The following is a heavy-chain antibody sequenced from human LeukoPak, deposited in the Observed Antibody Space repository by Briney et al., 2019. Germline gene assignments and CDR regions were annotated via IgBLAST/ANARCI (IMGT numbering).Heavy chain of an antibody. D-gene: IGHD3-16*01. CDR1: GFTFSSYS. CDR2: ISSSSSYI. CDR3: ARDQGANGMDV. Sequence: PGGSLRLSCAASGFTFSSYSMNWVRQAPGKGLEWVSSISSSSSYIYYADSVKGRFTISKDNAKNSLYLQMNSLRAEDTAVYYCARDQGANGMDVWGQGTTVTVSS. J-gene: IGHJ6*02. V-gene: IGHV3-21*01.